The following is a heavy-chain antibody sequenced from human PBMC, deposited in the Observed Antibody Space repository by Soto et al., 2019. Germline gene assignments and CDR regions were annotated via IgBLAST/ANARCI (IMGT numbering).Heavy chain of an antibody. CDR2: IWYDGSNK. D-gene: IGHD3-16*01. Sequence: GGSLRLSCAASGFTFSSYGMHWVRQAPGKGLEWVAVIWYDGSNKYYADSVKGRFTISRDNSKNTLYLQMNSLRAEDTAVYYCAREGGKEYYFDYWGQGTLVTVSS. CDR3: AREGGKEYYFDY. J-gene: IGHJ4*02. CDR1: GFTFSSYG. V-gene: IGHV3-33*01.